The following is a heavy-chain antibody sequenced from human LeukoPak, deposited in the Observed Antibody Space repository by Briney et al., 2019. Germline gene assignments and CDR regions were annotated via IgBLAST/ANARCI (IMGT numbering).Heavy chain of an antibody. Sequence: ASVKVSCKASGYTFTSYDINWVRQATGQGLEWMGWVNPNSGNTGYAQKFQGRVTMTRNTSISTAYMELSSLRSEDTAVYYCARASRTSGSYFSPPGYWGQGTLVTVSS. CDR3: ARASRTSGSYFSPPGY. CDR1: GYTFTSYD. V-gene: IGHV1-8*01. D-gene: IGHD1-26*01. J-gene: IGHJ4*02. CDR2: VNPNSGNT.